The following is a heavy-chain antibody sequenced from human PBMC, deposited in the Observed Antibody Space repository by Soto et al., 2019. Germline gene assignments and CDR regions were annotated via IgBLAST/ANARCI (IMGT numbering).Heavy chain of an antibody. CDR1: GFSLTTSGVG. CDR2: LYWDDDK. Sequence: QITLNESGPTQVKPRQTLTLTCTFSGFSLTTSGVGVGWIRQSPGKAPEWLALLYWDDDKRYSPSLKSRLTITKDTSKNPVVLTMADLDPADIATYYCAHRVLRTVFGLVTTTAIYFDFWGQGTPVAVSS. CDR3: AHRVLRTVFGLVTTTAIYFDF. D-gene: IGHD3-3*01. V-gene: IGHV2-5*02. J-gene: IGHJ4*02.